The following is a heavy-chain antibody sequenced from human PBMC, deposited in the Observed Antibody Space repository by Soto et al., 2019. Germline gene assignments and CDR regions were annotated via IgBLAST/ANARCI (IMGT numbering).Heavy chain of an antibody. D-gene: IGHD6-19*01. Sequence: QVQLVQSGAEVKKPGASVKVSCKASGYTFTSYDINWVRQATGQGLEWMGWMNPNSGNTGYAQKYQXXVTMTRNTSRSTAYMELSSLRAEDTAVYYGAREYSSGWSKDWGQGTLVTVSS. CDR1: GYTFTSYD. CDR3: AREYSSGWSKD. V-gene: IGHV1-8*01. CDR2: MNPNSGNT. J-gene: IGHJ4*02.